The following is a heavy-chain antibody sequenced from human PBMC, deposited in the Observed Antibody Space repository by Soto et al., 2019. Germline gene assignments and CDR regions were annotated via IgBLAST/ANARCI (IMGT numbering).Heavy chain of an antibody. CDR3: ARLGVFTTIIAEAGPFFDN. D-gene: IGHD6-13*01. CDR1: GYSFTKYA. V-gene: IGHV1-3*01. CDR2: INAGNGNP. Sequence: ASVKVSCKASGYSFTKYAMHWVRQAPGQRLEWMGWINAGNGNPKYSQNFQGRVTITRDTSASTAYMELSSLRSEDTAVYYCARLGVFTTIIAEAGPFFDNWAKGTLVTVYS. J-gene: IGHJ4*02.